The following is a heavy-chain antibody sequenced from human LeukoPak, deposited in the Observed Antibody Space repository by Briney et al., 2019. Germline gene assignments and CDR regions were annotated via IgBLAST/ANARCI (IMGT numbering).Heavy chain of an antibody. CDR3: ARVVRGVIHWFDP. Sequence: GKSLRLSCAASGFTVSSNYMSWVRQAPGKGVEWVSVIYAGGSTYYADSVKGRFTISRDNSKNTLYLQMNSLRAEDTAVYYCARVVRGVIHWFDPWGQGTLVTVSS. CDR2: IYAGGST. D-gene: IGHD3-10*01. V-gene: IGHV3-53*01. CDR1: GFTVSSNY. J-gene: IGHJ5*02.